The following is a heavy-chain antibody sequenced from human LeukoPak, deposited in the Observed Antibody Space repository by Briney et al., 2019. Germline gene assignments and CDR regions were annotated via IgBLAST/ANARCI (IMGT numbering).Heavy chain of an antibody. Sequence: GGSLRLSCAASGFTFSTFAVIWVRQPPGKGLEWVSSIFPSGGEIHYADSVRGRFTISRDNAKNSLYLQMNSLRAEDMALYYCAKDNGLYYDSTKGFDYWGQGTLVTVSS. CDR2: IFPSGGEI. D-gene: IGHD3-22*01. J-gene: IGHJ4*02. CDR1: GFTFSTFA. V-gene: IGHV3-23*01. CDR3: AKDNGLYYDSTKGFDY.